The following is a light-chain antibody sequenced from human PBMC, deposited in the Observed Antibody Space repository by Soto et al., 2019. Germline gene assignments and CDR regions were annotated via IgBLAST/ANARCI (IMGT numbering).Light chain of an antibody. CDR1: QSISSW. CDR2: GAS. Sequence: DIQMTQSPSTLFASVGDRVTITCRASQSISSWLAWYQQKPGRAPKLLIYGASSLESGVPSRFSGSGSWTEFSLNLPRPEPEDSEVYYCEQYGSPPTWTVGQGTKV. CDR3: EQYGSPPTWT. V-gene: IGKV1-5*01. J-gene: IGKJ1*01.